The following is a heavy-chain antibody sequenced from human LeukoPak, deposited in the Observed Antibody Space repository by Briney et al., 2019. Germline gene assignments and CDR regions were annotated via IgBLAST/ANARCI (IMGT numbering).Heavy chain of an antibody. D-gene: IGHD2-21*02. CDR3: ARAYCGGDCYWALHSGYYYYMDV. CDR1: GYTFTSYA. CDR2: INTNTGNP. V-gene: IGHV7-4-1*02. J-gene: IGHJ6*03. Sequence: ASVKVSCKASGYTFTSYAMNWVRQAPGQGLGWMGWINTNTGNPTYAQGFTGRFVFFLDTSVSTAYLQISSLKAEDTAVYYCARAYCGGDCYWALHSGYYYYMDVWGKGTTVTISS.